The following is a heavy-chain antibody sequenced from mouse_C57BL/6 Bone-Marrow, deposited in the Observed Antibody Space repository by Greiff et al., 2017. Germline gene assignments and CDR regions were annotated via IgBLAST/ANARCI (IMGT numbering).Heavy chain of an antibody. Sequence: EVQLQQSGPVLVKPGASVKMSCKASGYTFTDYYMNWVKQSHGKSLGWIGVINPYNGGTSYNQKFKGKATLTVDKSSSTAYMELHSLTSEDSAVYYCARSLPYWYVDVWGTGTTVTVSS. CDR1: GYTFTDYY. CDR2: INPYNGGT. V-gene: IGHV1-19*01. J-gene: IGHJ1*03. CDR3: ARSLPYWYVDV. D-gene: IGHD2-10*01.